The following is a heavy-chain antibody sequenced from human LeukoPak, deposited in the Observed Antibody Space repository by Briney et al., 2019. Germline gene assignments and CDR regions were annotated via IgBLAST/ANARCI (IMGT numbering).Heavy chain of an antibody. V-gene: IGHV4-34*01. D-gene: IGHD3-10*01. J-gene: IGHJ4*02. CDR1: GGSFSDYY. CDR2: INHSGST. Sequence: NTSETLSLTCAVYGGSFSDYYWSWIRQPPGKGLEWIGEINHSGSTNYNPSLKSRVTISVDTSKNQFSLKLSSVTAADTAVYYCARAGFGLAPLRGTPFDYWGQGTLVTVSS. CDR3: ARAGFGLAPLRGTPFDY.